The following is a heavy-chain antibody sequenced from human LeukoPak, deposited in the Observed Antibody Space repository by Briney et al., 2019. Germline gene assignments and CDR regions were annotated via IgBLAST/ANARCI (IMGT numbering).Heavy chain of an antibody. V-gene: IGHV3-21*01. CDR1: GFTFGSYS. CDR2: ISSSSSYI. CDR3: ARDLGGSYLFDY. D-gene: IGHD1-26*01. J-gene: IGHJ4*02. Sequence: GGSLRLSCAASGFTFGSYSMNWVRQAPGKGLEWVSSISSSSSYIYYADSVKGRFTISRDNAKNSLYLQMNSLRAEDTAVYYCARDLGGSYLFDYWGQGTLVTVSS.